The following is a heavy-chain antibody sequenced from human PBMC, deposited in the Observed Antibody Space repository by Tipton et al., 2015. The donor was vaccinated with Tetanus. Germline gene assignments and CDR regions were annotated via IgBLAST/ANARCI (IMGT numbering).Heavy chain of an antibody. J-gene: IGHJ4*02. D-gene: IGHD3-22*01. V-gene: IGHV1-69*06. CDR2: IIPILSKP. CDR1: GDTFGSFD. Sequence: QSGAEVKKPGSSVTVSCEASGDTFGSFDVSWVRQAPGRGLEWMGGIIPILSKPRFAKNFQGRVTITADKSTSTAYMEVSRLRSDDTAIYYCARGMDYDSSGIDDFWGQGTLVTVSS. CDR3: ARGMDYDSSGIDDF.